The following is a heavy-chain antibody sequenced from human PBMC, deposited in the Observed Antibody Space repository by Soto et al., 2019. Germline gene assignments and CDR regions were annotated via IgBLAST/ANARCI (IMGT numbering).Heavy chain of an antibody. D-gene: IGHD6-19*01. V-gene: IGHV3-9*01. CDR2: ISWNSGSI. CDR3: AKDRGLVLSFYFAY. J-gene: IGHJ4*02. CDR1: GFTFDDYA. Sequence: EVQLVESGGGLVQPGGSLRLSCAASGFTFDDYAMHWVRQAPGKGLEWVSGISWNSGSIGYADSVKGRFTISRDNAKNSLYLQMNSLRAEDTALYYCAKDRGLVLSFYFAYWGQGTLVTVSS.